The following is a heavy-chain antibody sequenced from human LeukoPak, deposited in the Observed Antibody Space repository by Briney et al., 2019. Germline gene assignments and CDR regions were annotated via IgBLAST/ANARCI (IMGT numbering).Heavy chain of an antibody. CDR2: ISAYNGNT. J-gene: IGHJ6*03. D-gene: IGHD7-27*01. V-gene: IGHV1-18*01. Sequence: ASVKVSCKASGYTFTSYGISWVRQAPGQGLEWMGWISAYNGNTNFAQKLQDRDTMTTDTSTSTAYMELRSLRSDDTAVYYCARAEKPNWGNYYYYCMDVWGKGTTVTVSS. CDR3: ARAEKPNWGNYYYYCMDV. CDR1: GYTFTSYG.